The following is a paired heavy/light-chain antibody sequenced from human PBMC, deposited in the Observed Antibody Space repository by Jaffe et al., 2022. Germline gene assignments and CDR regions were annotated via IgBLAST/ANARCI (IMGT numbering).Light chain of an antibody. Sequence: QSVLTQPPSVSAAPGQMVTISCSGGSSNIENNYVSWYQQLPGTAPKLLVYDNNKRPSGIPDRFSGSKSGTSATLAITGLQTGDEADYFCGTWDSRLTTGVFGGGTKLTVL. CDR2: DNN. CDR3: GTWDSRLTTGV. J-gene: IGLJ3*02. V-gene: IGLV1-51*01. CDR1: SSNIENNY.
Heavy chain of an antibody. CDR3: ARRASSGTWDY. J-gene: IGHJ4*02. CDR1: GYTFTTNG. Sequence: EVQLVQSGVEVKKPGDSLRISCKASGYTFTTNGIAWLRQVPGKGLDWLGVIFPRNSDARYSPSFRGQVAISVDKSISTAYLQWGSLKASDSAIYYCARRASSGTWDYWGQGTMVTVS. V-gene: IGHV5-51*03. CDR2: IFPRNSDA.